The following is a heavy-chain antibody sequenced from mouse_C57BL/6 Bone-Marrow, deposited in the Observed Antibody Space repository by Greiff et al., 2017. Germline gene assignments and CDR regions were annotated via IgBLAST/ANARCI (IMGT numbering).Heavy chain of an antibody. D-gene: IGHD2-5*01. J-gene: IGHJ4*01. CDR3: ASSYYSNWAMDY. V-gene: IGHV5-12*01. Sequence: EVKLMESGGGLVQPGGSLKLSCAASGFTFSDYYMYWVRQTPEKRLEWVAYISNGGGSTYYPDTVTGRFTISRDNAKNTLYLQMSRLKSEDTAMYYCASSYYSNWAMDYWGQGTSVTVSS. CDR2: ISNGGGST. CDR1: GFTFSDYY.